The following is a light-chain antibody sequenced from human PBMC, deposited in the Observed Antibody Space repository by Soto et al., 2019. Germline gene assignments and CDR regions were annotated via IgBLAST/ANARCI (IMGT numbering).Light chain of an antibody. CDR1: SSDVGGYNY. CDR2: EVS. Sequence: QSVLTQPPSASGSPGQSVTISCTGTSSDVGGYNYVSWYQQHPGKAPKLMIYEVSKRPSGVPDRFSGSKSGNTASLTVSGLQVEDEADYYCQSYDSSLSGVVFGGGTKLTVL. J-gene: IGLJ2*01. V-gene: IGLV2-8*01. CDR3: QSYDSSLSGVV.